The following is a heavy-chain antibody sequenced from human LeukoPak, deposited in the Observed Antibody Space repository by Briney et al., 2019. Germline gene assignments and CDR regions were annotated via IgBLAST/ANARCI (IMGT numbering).Heavy chain of an antibody. J-gene: IGHJ4*02. Sequence: GGSLRLSCAASGFIFNNYWMTWVRRAPGKGVEWVGTIKQDGSETYYVDSVKGRFTISRDNAKNSLCLQVNSLRAEDTAIYYCARLSGRDYNPRVFDYWGQGTLVTVSS. CDR2: IKQDGSET. D-gene: IGHD4-11*01. V-gene: IGHV3-7*03. CDR1: GFIFNNYW. CDR3: ARLSGRDYNPRVFDY.